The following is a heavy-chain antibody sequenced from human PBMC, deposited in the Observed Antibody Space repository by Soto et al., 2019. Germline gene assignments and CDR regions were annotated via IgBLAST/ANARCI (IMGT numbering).Heavy chain of an antibody. CDR1: GGSVSSGSYY. D-gene: IGHD3-10*01. Sequence: SETLSLTCTVSGGSVSSGSYYWSWIRQPPGKGLEWIGYIYYSGSTNYNPSLKSRVTISVDTSKNQFSLKLSSVTAADTAVYYCARGAPRGFLDYWGQGTLVTVSS. J-gene: IGHJ4*02. CDR3: ARGAPRGFLDY. CDR2: IYYSGST. V-gene: IGHV4-61*01.